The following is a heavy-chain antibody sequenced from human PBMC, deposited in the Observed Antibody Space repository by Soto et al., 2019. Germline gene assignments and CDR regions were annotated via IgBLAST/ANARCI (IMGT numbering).Heavy chain of an antibody. CDR3: AHRRGIAASATFDY. CDR2: IYWNDDK. D-gene: IGHD6-13*01. Sequence: QITLEESGPSLVKPTQTLTLTCTFSGFSLKNSGVGVAWIRQPPGKALEWLALIYWNDDKRYSPTLKNRINSNKDTSKSQVVLTMTNMYTVDTGTYYCAHRRGIAASATFDYWGQGMLVTVSS. J-gene: IGHJ4*02. V-gene: IGHV2-5*01. CDR1: GFSLKNSGVG.